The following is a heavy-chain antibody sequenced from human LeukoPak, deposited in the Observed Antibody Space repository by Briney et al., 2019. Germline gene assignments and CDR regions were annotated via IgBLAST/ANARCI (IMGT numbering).Heavy chain of an antibody. CDR3: AKAGRGGAITMVRGVKGDYYYMDV. D-gene: IGHD3-10*01. Sequence: GGSLRLSCAASGFTFSSYAMHWVRQAPGKGLEWVAVISYDGSNKYYADSVKGRFTISRDNSKNTLYLQTNSLRAEDTAVYYCAKAGRGGAITMVRGVKGDYYYMDVWGKGTTVTISS. J-gene: IGHJ6*03. V-gene: IGHV3-30*04. CDR2: ISYDGSNK. CDR1: GFTFSSYA.